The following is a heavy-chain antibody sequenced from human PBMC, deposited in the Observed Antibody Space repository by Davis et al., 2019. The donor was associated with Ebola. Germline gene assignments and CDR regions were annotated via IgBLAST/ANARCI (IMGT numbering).Heavy chain of an antibody. D-gene: IGHD7-27*01. Sequence: SETLSLTCTVSGYSISSGYYWGWIRQPPGKGLEWIGSIYHSGSTNYNPSLKSRVTISVDTSKNQFSLKLSSVTAADTAVYYCARGLTGDYYYYYYMDVWGKGTTVTVSS. CDR1: GYSISSGYY. CDR2: IYHSGST. V-gene: IGHV4-38-2*02. J-gene: IGHJ6*03. CDR3: ARGLTGDYYYYYYMDV.